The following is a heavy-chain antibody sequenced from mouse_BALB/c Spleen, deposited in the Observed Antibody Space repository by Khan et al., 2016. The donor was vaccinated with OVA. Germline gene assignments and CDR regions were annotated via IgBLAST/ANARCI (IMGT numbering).Heavy chain of an antibody. CDR3: ARLEDI. D-gene: IGHD1-3*01. CDR2: IWAGGST. Sequence: QVQLKQLGPGLVAPSQSLSITCTVSGFSLTSYGVHWVRQPPGKGLEWLGVIWAGGSTNYNSALMSRLSISKDNSKSQVFLKMNRLQTDDTAMYCCARLEDIWGQGTTLTVSS. CDR1: GFSLTSYG. J-gene: IGHJ2*01. V-gene: IGHV2-9*02.